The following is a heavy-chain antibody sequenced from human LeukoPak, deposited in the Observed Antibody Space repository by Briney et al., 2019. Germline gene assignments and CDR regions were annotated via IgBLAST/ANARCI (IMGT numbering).Heavy chain of an antibody. D-gene: IGHD2/OR15-2a*01. Sequence: PGGSLRLSCADSGFTVSSNYMSWVRQAPGKGLEWVSVIYSGGSTYYADSVKGRFTISRDNSKNTLYLQMNSLRAEDTAVYYCARGYDYFLDYWGQGTLVTVSS. J-gene: IGHJ4*02. V-gene: IGHV3-53*01. CDR3: ARGYDYFLDY. CDR1: GFTVSSNY. CDR2: IYSGGST.